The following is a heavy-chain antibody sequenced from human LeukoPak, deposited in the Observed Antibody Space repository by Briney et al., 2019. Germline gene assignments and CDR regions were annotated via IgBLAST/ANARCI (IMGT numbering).Heavy chain of an antibody. V-gene: IGHV1-46*04. D-gene: IGHD5-24*01. J-gene: IGHJ4*02. Sequence: TSVKVSSKASGYTFTRYYMHCVRQCPGQGLEWRGIINPSIGSASYSQNLPGRVTMTRQTSTSTVYMERSRLRCEHPARYYCPRRGEMASTVPFDYWGQRTLVTVSS. CDR2: INPSIGSA. CDR1: GYTFTRYY. CDR3: PRRGEMASTVPFDY.